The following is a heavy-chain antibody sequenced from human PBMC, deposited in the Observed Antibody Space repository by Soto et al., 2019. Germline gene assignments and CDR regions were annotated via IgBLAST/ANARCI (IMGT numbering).Heavy chain of an antibody. D-gene: IGHD4-17*01. CDR1: GGSISSSNW. CDR3: ARDSVTNYANRYFDL. J-gene: IGHJ2*01. Sequence: HVQLQESGPGLVKPSGTLSLTCAVSGGSISSSNWWSWVRQPPGKGLEWIGENYHSGSTNYNPSLTSRFTISGDKSKIQVSLKLSSVTAADTAVYYCARDSVTNYANRYFDLWGRGTLVTVSS. CDR2: NYHSGST. V-gene: IGHV4-4*02.